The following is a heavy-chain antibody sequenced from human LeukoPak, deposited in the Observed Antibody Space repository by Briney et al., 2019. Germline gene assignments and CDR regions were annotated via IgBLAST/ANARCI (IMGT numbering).Heavy chain of an antibody. V-gene: IGHV4-34*01. Sequence: LXXXXXXGSFXXXXWSXXXQXXGXGXEWXGXXNHSGSTNYNPSLKSRVTISVDTSKNQFSLKLSSVTAADTAVYYCARVPAPRITMVRGAKGAFDYWGQGTLVTVSS. CDR3: ARVPAPRITMVRGAKGAFDY. CDR1: XGSFXXXX. J-gene: IGHJ4*02. D-gene: IGHD3-10*01. CDR2: XNHSGST.